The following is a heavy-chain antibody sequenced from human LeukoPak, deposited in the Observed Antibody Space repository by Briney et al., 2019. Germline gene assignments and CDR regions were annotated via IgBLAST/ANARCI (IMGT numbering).Heavy chain of an antibody. CDR3: ARRKNSGWSTDAFDI. CDR2: IYYSGST. Sequence: SETLSLTCTVSGGSISSNYWNWIRQPPGKGLEWIGNIYYSGSTKYNPSLESRVTISVDTSKNQFSLKLSSVTAVDTAVYYCARRKNSGWSTDAFDIWGQGTLVTVSS. J-gene: IGHJ3*02. V-gene: IGHV4-59*08. CDR1: GGSISSNY. D-gene: IGHD6-19*01.